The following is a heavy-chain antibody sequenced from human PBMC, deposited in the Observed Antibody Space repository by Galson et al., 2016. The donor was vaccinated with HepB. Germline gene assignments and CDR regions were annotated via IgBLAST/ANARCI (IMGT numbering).Heavy chain of an antibody. V-gene: IGHV4-39*02. Sequence: ETLSLTCSVSGDSISNINYYWAWIRQPPGKGLEWIGSGFHSGSSFYNPSLRSRVSISVDTSKNHFSLKVTSMTAEDTALYYCARLGSVVVVPAFDPWGQGTLVTLSA. CDR2: GFHSGSS. J-gene: IGHJ5*02. CDR3: ARLGSVVVVPAFDP. CDR1: GDSISNINYY. D-gene: IGHD2-2*01.